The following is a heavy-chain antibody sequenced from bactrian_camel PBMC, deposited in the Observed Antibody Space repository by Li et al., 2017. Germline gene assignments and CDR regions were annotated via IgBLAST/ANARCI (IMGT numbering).Heavy chain of an antibody. CDR2: IYRAGST. V-gene: IGHV3S56*01. Sequence: HVQLVESGGGSVQAGGSLKLSCELSGDEGAPLCMGWFRQGPGKEREGVAVIYRAGSTSYAVSVRGRFTISREDAADNVQSTVYLQMDNLRPEDTAMYYCAADPGSGNGRETWVGYVPAFLYSGQGTQVTVS. CDR3: AADPGSGNGRETWVGYVPAFLY. CDR1: GDEGAPLC. D-gene: IGHD5*01. J-gene: IGHJ4*01.